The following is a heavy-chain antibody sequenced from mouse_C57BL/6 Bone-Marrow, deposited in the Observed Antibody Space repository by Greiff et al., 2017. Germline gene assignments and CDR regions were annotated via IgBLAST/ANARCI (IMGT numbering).Heavy chain of an antibody. CDR3: SRQVTTVLATKYFDV. Sequence: EVQLMESGGGLVKPGGSLKLSCAASGFTFSSYTMSWVRQTPEKRLQWVAAISGGGGNTYYPDSVKGRFTISRDNDKNILYMQMSSLWSEDTALYYCSRQVTTVLATKYFDVWGTGTTVTVSS. D-gene: IGHD1-1*01. CDR1: GFTFSSYT. V-gene: IGHV5-9*01. CDR2: ISGGGGNT. J-gene: IGHJ1*03.